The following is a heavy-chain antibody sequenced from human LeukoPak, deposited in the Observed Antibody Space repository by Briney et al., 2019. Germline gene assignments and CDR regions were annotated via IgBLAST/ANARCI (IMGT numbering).Heavy chain of an antibody. V-gene: IGHV4-4*07. CDR1: GGSISSYY. D-gene: IGHD6-6*01. Sequence: SETLSLTCTVPGGSISSYYWSWIRQPAGKRLEWIGRIYTSGSTNYNPSLKSRVTISVDKSKNQFSLKLKSVTAADTAVYYCARDPSSSYYYYMDVWGKGTTVTVSS. CDR2: IYTSGST. CDR3: ARDPSSSYYYYMDV. J-gene: IGHJ6*03.